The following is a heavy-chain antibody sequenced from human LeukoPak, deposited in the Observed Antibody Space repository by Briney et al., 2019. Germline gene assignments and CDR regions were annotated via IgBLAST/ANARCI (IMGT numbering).Heavy chain of an antibody. J-gene: IGHJ4*02. D-gene: IGHD3-10*01. CDR3: AREKELPGEYYFDS. Sequence: PGGSLRLSCAASGFTFDDYGMSWVRQAPGRGLEWVSGINWNGGSTGYADSVKGRFTISRDNAKNSLYLQMNSLRAEDTAVYYCAREKELPGEYYFDSWGQGTLVTVSS. V-gene: IGHV3-20*04. CDR1: GFTFDDYG. CDR2: INWNGGST.